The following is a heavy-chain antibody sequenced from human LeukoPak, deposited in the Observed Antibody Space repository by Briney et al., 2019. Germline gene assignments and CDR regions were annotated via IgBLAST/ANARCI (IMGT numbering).Heavy chain of an antibody. Sequence: PGGSLRLSCAASGFTFSASYMSWIRQTPGKGLEWVGRIKSKTDGGTTDYAAPVKGRFTISRVDSKNTLYLQMNSLKTEDTAVYYCTTDPYGDSYYYYYMDVWGKGTTVTVSS. CDR2: IKSKTDGGTT. J-gene: IGHJ6*03. CDR3: TTDPYGDSYYYYYMDV. V-gene: IGHV3-15*01. D-gene: IGHD4-17*01. CDR1: GFTFSASY.